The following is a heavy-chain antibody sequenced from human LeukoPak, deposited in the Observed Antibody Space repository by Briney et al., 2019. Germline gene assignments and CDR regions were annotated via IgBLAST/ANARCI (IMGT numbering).Heavy chain of an antibody. V-gene: IGHV3-30*18. CDR1: GFTFSSYG. CDR2: ISYDGSNK. CDR3: AKTGYSSSWYLSAEEYYGMDV. D-gene: IGHD6-13*01. J-gene: IGHJ6*02. Sequence: GGSLRLSCAASGFTFSSYGMHWVRQAPGKGLEWVAVISYDGSNKYYADSVKGRFTISRDNSKNTLYLQMNSLRAEDTAVYYCAKTGYSSSWYLSAEEYYGMDVWGQGTTVTVSS.